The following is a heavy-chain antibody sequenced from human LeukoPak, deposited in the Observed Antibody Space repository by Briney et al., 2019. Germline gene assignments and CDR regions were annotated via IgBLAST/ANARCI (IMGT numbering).Heavy chain of an antibody. Sequence: GGSLRLSCAASGSTFSNYWMSWVRQAPGKGLEWVANIKQDGSEKYFVDSVKGRFTISRDNAKNSLYLQMNSLRAEDTAVYYCARQARDYDFWSGYSFYYYHMDVWGKGTTVIVSS. J-gene: IGHJ6*03. V-gene: IGHV3-7*01. CDR2: IKQDGSEK. D-gene: IGHD3-3*01. CDR1: GSTFSNYW. CDR3: ARQARDYDFWSGYSFYYYHMDV.